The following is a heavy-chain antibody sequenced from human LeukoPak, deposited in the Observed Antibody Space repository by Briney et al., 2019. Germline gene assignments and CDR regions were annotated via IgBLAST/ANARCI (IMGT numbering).Heavy chain of an antibody. V-gene: IGHV4-59*12. CDR2: IYNSGST. J-gene: IGHJ4*02. CDR3: ARDDDYVWGSYRYRGTRFDY. CDR1: GGSISFYY. Sequence: SETLSLTCTVSGGSISFYYWSWIRQPPGKGLEWFGYIYNSGSTNYNPSLKSRVTISVDTSKNQFSLKLSSVTAADPAVYYCARDDDYVWGSYRYRGTRFDYWGQGTLVTVSS. D-gene: IGHD3-16*02.